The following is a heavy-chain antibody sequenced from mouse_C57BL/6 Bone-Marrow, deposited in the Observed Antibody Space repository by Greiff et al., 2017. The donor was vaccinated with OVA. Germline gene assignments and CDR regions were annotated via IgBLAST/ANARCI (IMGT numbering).Heavy chain of an antibody. V-gene: IGHV5-17*01. CDR3: SSSNYWYFDV. CDR1: GFTFTDYG. CDR2: ISSGSSTI. J-gene: IGHJ1*03. Sequence: EVKLVESGAGLVKPGGSLTLSCAASGFTFTDYGMHWVRQAPEKGLEWVAYISSGSSTIYYADKVKGRFTISRDTSTTTLLLQTWSLRSEDTAMYDCSSSNYWYFDVWGTGATVSVSS.